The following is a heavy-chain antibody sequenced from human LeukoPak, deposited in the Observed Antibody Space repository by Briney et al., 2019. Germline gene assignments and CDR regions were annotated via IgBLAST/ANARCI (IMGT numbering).Heavy chain of an antibody. CDR2: INAGNGNT. D-gene: IGHD6-19*01. CDR1: GYTFTSYA. CDR3: ARPTGIAVAGNAVGY. Sequence: ASVKVSCKASGYTFTSYAMHWVRQAPGQRLEWMGWINAGNGNTKYSQKFQGRVTITRDTSASTAYMELSSLRSEDTAVYYCARPTGIAVAGNAVGYWGQGTLVTVSS. V-gene: IGHV1-3*01. J-gene: IGHJ4*02.